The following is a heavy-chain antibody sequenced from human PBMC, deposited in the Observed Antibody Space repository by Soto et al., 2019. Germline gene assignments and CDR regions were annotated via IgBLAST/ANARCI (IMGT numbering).Heavy chain of an antibody. D-gene: IGHD5-12*01. J-gene: IGHJ4*02. V-gene: IGHV1-69*08. CDR1: GGTFSSYT. CDR2: IIPILGIA. CDR3: ARDRRDGYDFVDY. Sequence: QVQLVQSGAEVKKPGSSVKVSCKASGGTFSSYTISWVRQAPGQGLEWMGRIIPILGIANYAQKFQGRVTMTADKSASTAYMEVSSLRSEDSAVYYCARDRRDGYDFVDYWGQGSLVTVSS.